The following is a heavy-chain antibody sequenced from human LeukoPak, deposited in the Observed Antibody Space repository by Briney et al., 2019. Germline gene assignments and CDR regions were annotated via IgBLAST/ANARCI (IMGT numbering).Heavy chain of an antibody. CDR1: GDTVSSHSAA. V-gene: IGHV6-1*01. D-gene: IGHD6-19*01. CDR2: TYYRSKWYN. J-gene: IGHJ6*02. CDR3: ARERREPWPVLGYYYGMDV. Sequence: SQTLSLTRAISGDTVSSHSAAWNWIRQSPSRGLEWLGRTYYRSKWYNDYAVSVKSRITINPDTSKNQFSLQLNSVTPEDTAVYYCARERREPWPVLGYYYGMDVWGQGTTVTVSS.